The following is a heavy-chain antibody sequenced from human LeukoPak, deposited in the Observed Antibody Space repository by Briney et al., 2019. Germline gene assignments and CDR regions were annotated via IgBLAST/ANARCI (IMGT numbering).Heavy chain of an antibody. J-gene: IGHJ3*02. Sequence: GGSLRLSCAASGFTFSSYSMTWVRQAPGKGLEWVSSITSSSGYIHYADSVKGRFTLSRDNAKNSLYLQMNSLRAEDTAVYYCARVQYSNDAFDIWGQGTMVTVSS. CDR3: ARVQYSNDAFDI. CDR2: ITSSSGYI. D-gene: IGHD2/OR15-2a*01. V-gene: IGHV3-21*01. CDR1: GFTFSSYS.